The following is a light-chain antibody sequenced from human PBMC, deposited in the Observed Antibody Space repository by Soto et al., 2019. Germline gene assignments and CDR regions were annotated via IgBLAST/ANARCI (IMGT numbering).Light chain of an antibody. CDR1: SSNIGAGYD. Sequence: QLVLTQPPSVSGAPGQRVTISCTGSSSNIGAGYDVHWYQQLPGTAPKLLIYGSSNRPSGVPDRFSGSKSGTSASLAITGLQAEDEADYYCQSYDSSLRGIFGGGTKVTVL. V-gene: IGLV1-40*01. J-gene: IGLJ2*01. CDR3: QSYDSSLRGI. CDR2: GSS.